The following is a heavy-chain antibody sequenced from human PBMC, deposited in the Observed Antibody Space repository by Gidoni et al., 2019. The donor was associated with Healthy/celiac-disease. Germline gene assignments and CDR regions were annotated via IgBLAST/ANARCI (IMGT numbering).Heavy chain of an antibody. D-gene: IGHD3-10*01. CDR2: MNPSGST. V-gene: IGHV4-34*01. CDR3: ARGIHYYGWGSYSVLRGCYYFDY. Sequence: QVQLQQWRAGLLRPSVTLSLSCAVYGGSFSGSFWSWIRQPPGKGLAWSGEMNPSGSTNYNPSLKSRVTISVDTSKNQFSLKLSFVTAADTAVYYCARGIHYYGWGSYSVLRGCYYFDYWGQGTLVTVSS. CDR1: GGSFSGSF. J-gene: IGHJ4*02.